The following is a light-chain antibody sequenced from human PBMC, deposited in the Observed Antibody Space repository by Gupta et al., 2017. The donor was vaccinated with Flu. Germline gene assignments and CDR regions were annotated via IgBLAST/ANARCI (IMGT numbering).Light chain of an antibody. CDR3: QVRDTFSGRWV. CDR1: DIGRKS. CDR2: DDT. J-gene: IGLJ3*02. V-gene: IGLV3-21*02. Sequence: GGNDIGRKSVHWYQQKSGQAPVLVVYDDTDRPSGIPERFSGSNSGNTATLTISRVEVGDEADFYCQVRDTFSGRWVFGGGTRLTAL.